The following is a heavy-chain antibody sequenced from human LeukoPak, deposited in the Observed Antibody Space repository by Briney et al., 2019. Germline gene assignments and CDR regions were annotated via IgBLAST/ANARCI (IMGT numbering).Heavy chain of an antibody. V-gene: IGHV3-74*01. CDR2: INTDTRGT. CDR1: GFTFTDYW. Sequence: PGESLRLSCAASGFTFTDYWMHWVRQVPGKGLVWVSIINTDTRGTYYADSVKGRFTISRDNAKSTLYLQMDSLRAEDTAVYYCARAGAYHFDNWGQGTLVTVSP. CDR3: ARAGAYHFDN. J-gene: IGHJ4*02. D-gene: IGHD3-16*01.